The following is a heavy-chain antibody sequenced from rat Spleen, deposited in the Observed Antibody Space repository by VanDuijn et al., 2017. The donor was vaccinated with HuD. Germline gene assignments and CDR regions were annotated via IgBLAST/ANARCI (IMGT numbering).Heavy chain of an antibody. J-gene: IGHJ3*01. CDR1: GFTFSDYN. CDR2: IIYDGSIT. Sequence: EVQLVESDGGLVQPGRSLKLSCTASGFTFSDYNMAWVRQAPEKGLEWVAVIIYDGSITYYRDSVKGRFTISRDNAKSTLHLQMDSLRSEDTATYYCARHAYRYNSNWFAYWGQGTLVTVSS. CDR3: ARHAYRYNSNWFAY. D-gene: IGHD1-5*01. V-gene: IGHV5-7*01.